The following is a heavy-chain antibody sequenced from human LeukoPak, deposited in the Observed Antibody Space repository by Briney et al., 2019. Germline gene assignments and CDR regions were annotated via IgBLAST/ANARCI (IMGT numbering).Heavy chain of an antibody. D-gene: IGHD3-10*01. Sequence: GASVKVSCKASGYTFTSYGISWVRQAPGQGLEWMGWISAYNGNTNYAQKLQGRVTMTTDTSTSTAYMELRSLRSDDTAVYYCARDRKVRGVMGTPFHYWGQGTLVTVSS. CDR1: GYTFTSYG. CDR3: ARDRKVRGVMGTPFHY. CDR2: ISAYNGNT. V-gene: IGHV1-18*01. J-gene: IGHJ4*02.